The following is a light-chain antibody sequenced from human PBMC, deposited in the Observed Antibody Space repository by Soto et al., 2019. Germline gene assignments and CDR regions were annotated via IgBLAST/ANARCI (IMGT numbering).Light chain of an antibody. CDR3: QQYNNWPPWT. CDR2: DAS. V-gene: IGKV3-15*01. Sequence: ILMTQSPATLSVSPGERAKLSCRASQSVSNNLAWYQQKPGQAPRLLIYDASTRATGIPARFSGSGSGTEFTLTISGLQSEDFAVYYCQQYNNWPPWTFGQGTKVEIK. CDR1: QSVSNN. J-gene: IGKJ1*01.